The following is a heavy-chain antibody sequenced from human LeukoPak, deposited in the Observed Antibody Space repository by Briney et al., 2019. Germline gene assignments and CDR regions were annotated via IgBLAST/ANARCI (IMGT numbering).Heavy chain of an antibody. CDR2: INPSGGST. CDR1: GYTFTSYY. Sequence: ASVKVSCKASGYTFTSYYMRWVRQAPGQGLEWMGIINPSGGSTSYAQKFQGRVTMTRDTSTSTVYMELSSLRSEDTAVYYCARDGFVSLYYYYGMDVWGQGTTVTVSS. CDR3: ARDGFVSLYYYYGMDV. V-gene: IGHV1-46*01. D-gene: IGHD3-16*02. J-gene: IGHJ6*02.